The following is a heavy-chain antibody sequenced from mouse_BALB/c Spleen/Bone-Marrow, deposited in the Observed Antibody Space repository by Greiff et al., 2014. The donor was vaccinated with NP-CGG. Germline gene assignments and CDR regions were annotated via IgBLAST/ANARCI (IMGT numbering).Heavy chain of an antibody. CDR1: GFTFSSYG. CDR2: INSGGTNT. D-gene: IGHD2-12*01. V-gene: IGHV5-6*02. J-gene: IGHJ4*01. CDR3: TRRGIYDERTAMDY. Sequence: EVKLVESGGDLVYPGGSLKLSCAASGFTFSSYGVSWVRQTPDTRLEWVATINSGGTNTYYPDSMKGRFTISRDNAKNTLYLQMSSLRSEDTAMYYCTRRGIYDERTAMDYWGRGTSVTVSS.